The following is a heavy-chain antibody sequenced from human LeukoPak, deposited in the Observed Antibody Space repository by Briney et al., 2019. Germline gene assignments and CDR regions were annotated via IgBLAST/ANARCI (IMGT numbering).Heavy chain of an antibody. Sequence: SVKVSCKASGGTFSSYAISWVRQGPGQGLEWMGRIIPILGKADYAQNFQGRVTFTADKSTSTAYMELSSLRSEDTAVYYCARDPLEQRFDPWGQGTLVTVSS. CDR2: IIPILGKA. CDR3: ARDPLEQRFDP. V-gene: IGHV1-69*04. CDR1: GGTFSSYA. J-gene: IGHJ5*02.